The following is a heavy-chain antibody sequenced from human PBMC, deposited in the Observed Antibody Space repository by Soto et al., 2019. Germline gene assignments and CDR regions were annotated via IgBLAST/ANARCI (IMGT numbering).Heavy chain of an antibody. CDR1: GGSITSSYY. CDR3: ATIPATTILTDY. D-gene: IGHD2-2*02. Sequence: SETLSLTCTVSGGSITSSYYWGWIRQPPGKGLEWIGSIYYSGSTYYNPSLKSRVTISVDTSKNQFSLKLSSVTAADTAVYYCATIPATTILTDYWGQRTLVIVSS. V-gene: IGHV4-39*01. J-gene: IGHJ4*02. CDR2: IYYSGST.